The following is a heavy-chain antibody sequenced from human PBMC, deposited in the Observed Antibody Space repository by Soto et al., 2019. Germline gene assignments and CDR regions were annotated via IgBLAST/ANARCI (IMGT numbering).Heavy chain of an antibody. CDR2: IYYSGNT. CDR1: EGTISGGDYC. Sequence: SETQCDPYTVVEGTISGGDYCWSWIRQPPGKCLEWIGNIYYSGNTYYNPSLKSRLIISIDTSKNQFSLKVGSVTAADTAVYYCASSSLYGMDVWGQRTTVPGSS. J-gene: IGHJ6*02. V-gene: IGHV4-30-4*01. CDR3: ASSSLYGMDV.